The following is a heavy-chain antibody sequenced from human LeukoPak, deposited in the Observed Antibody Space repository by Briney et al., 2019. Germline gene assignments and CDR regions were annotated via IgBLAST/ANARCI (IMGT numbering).Heavy chain of an antibody. CDR1: GFTFSSYG. V-gene: IGHV3-30*02. CDR2: IRYDGSNK. Sequence: VGSLRLSCAASGFTFSSYGMHWVRQAPGKGLEWVAFIRYDGSNKYYADSVKGRFTISRDNSKNTLYLQMNSLRAEDTAVYYCAKVHGSGSYHKHFDYWGQGTQVTVSS. CDR3: AKVHGSGSYHKHFDY. D-gene: IGHD3-10*01. J-gene: IGHJ4*02.